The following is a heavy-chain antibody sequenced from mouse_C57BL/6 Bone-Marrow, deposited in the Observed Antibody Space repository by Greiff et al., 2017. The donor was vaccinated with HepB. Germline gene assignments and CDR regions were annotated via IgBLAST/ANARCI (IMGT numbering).Heavy chain of an antibody. CDR1: GYTFTDYY. J-gene: IGHJ2*01. Sequence: VQLQQSGPVLVKPGASVKMSCKASGYTFTDYYMNWVKQSHGKSLEWIGVINPYNGGTSYNQKFKGKATLTVDKSSSTAYMELNSLTSEDSAVYYCARRWLLRGYWGQGTTLTVSS. CDR3: ARRWLLRGY. V-gene: IGHV1-19*01. CDR2: INPYNGGT. D-gene: IGHD2-3*01.